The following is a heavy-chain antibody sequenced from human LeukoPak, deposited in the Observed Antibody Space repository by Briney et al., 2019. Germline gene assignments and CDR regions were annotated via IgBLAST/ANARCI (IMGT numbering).Heavy chain of an antibody. CDR1: GGSFSGYY. CDR2: INHSGST. D-gene: IGHD6-13*01. J-gene: IGHJ5*02. CDR3: ARVGSSSWYRRWFDP. V-gene: IGHV4-34*01. Sequence: SETLSLTCAVNGGSFSGYYWSWIRQPPGKGLEWIGEINHSGSTNYNPSLKSRVTISVDTSKNQFSLKLSSVTAADTAVYYCARVGSSSWYRRWFDPWGQGTLVTVSS.